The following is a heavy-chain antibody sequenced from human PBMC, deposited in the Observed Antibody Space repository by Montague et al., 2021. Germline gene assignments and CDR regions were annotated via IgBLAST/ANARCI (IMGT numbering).Heavy chain of an antibody. Sequence: SETLSLTCAVYGGSISGYYWSWIRQSPGKGLEWIGEIKHSGNTNYNPSLKSRVNLSADTSKNQFSLNLTSVTAADTAVYYCARRPLVLQRFFENFYSRTWPFDFWGHGTLVTVSS. CDR3: ARRPLVLQRFFENFYSRTWPFDF. D-gene: IGHD3-3*01. CDR2: IKHSGNT. CDR1: GGSISGYY. J-gene: IGHJ2*01. V-gene: IGHV4-34*01.